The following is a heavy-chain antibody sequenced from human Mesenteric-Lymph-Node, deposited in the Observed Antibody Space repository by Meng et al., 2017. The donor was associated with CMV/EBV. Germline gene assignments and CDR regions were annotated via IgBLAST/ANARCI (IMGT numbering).Heavy chain of an antibody. V-gene: IGHV3-7*01. CDR1: GFAFSTYS. D-gene: IGHD1-26*01. CDR2: IKQDGSEI. J-gene: IGHJ3*02. Sequence: GESLKISCAASGFAFSTYSMNWVRQAPGKGLEWVANIKQDGSEIYYVDSVKGRFTISRDNAKNSLYLQMNSLRPDDTAVYYCARELGATGAFDIWGQGTMVTVSS. CDR3: ARELGATGAFDI.